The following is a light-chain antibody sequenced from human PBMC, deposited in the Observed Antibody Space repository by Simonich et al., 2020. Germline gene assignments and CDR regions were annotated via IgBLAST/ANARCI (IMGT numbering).Light chain of an antibody. Sequence: EIVLTQSPGTLSLSPGERATLSCRASQSVSSSYLAWYQQKPGLAPRLLIYDASSRATGIPDMFSGSGSGTDFTLTISRLEPEDFAVYYCQQYGSSPPLTFGGGTKVEIK. CDR1: QSVSSSY. J-gene: IGKJ4*01. V-gene: IGKV3D-20*01. CDR3: QQYGSSPPLT. CDR2: DAS.